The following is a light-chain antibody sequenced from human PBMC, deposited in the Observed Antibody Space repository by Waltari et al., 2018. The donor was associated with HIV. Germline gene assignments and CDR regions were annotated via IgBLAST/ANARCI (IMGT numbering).Light chain of an antibody. CDR1: NIGTKS. CDR3: HVWDTISDHVV. V-gene: IGLV3-21*04. Sequence: SYVLTQPPSVSVAPGKTAKITCVGNNIGTKSVHWYQQKPDQAPVLVIYYNAHRPSGIPARFSGSNSGNTATLTINRVEAGDEADYYCHVWDTISDHVVFGGGSKLTVL. CDR2: YNA. J-gene: IGLJ2*01.